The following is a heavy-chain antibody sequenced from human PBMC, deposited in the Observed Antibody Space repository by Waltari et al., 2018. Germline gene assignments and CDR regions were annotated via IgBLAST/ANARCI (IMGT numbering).Heavy chain of an antibody. D-gene: IGHD2-8*01. CDR2: IYYSGST. CDR1: GGSISRYY. Sequence: QVQLQESGPGLVKPSEPLSLTCTVSGGSISRYYWSWIRQPPGKGLEWIGYIYYSGSTNYNPSLKSRVTISVDTSKNQFSRKLSSVTAADTAVYYCARDRGGVPPDYWGQGTLVTVSS. V-gene: IGHV4-59*01. J-gene: IGHJ4*02. CDR3: ARDRGGVPPDY.